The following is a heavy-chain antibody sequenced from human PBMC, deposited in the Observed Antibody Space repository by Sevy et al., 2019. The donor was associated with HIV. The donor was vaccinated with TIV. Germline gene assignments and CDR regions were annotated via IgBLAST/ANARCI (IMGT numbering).Heavy chain of an antibody. J-gene: IGHJ4*02. CDR1: GFTFNNYA. CDR3: VVGTIQHLDY. CDR2: ITAGGVIT. V-gene: IGHV3-23*01. D-gene: IGHD1-26*01. Sequence: GGSLRLSCAASGFTFNNYAMSWVRQDPGKGLEWISVITAGGVITYSVDSVRGRFTISRDNSKNMVYLQMNSLRAEDTATYYCVVGTIQHLDYWGQGTRVTVSS.